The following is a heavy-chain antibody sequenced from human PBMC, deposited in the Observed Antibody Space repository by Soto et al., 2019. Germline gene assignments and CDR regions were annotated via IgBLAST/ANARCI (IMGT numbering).Heavy chain of an antibody. Sequence: GVSLRLSCAASGFTVSSGYMAWVRHAPGKGLEWISVLFSGSSSYYADSVKGRFTISRDNSKNTLPLEMSSLRVEDTAVYLGARGTYNSSWYDSWGQGTLVTVSS. V-gene: IGHV3-53*05. CDR3: ARGTYNSSWYDS. D-gene: IGHD3-22*01. J-gene: IGHJ5*01. CDR1: GFTVSSGY. CDR2: LFSGSSS.